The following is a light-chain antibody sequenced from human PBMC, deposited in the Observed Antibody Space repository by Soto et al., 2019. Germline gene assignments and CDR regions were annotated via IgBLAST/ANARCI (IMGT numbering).Light chain of an antibody. CDR1: SSDVGGYSY. J-gene: IGLJ1*01. V-gene: IGLV2-14*01. CDR2: DVS. CDR3: ASYTNSCTYV. Sequence: QSVLTQPASVSGSPGQSIAISCTGTSSDVGGYSYVSWYQQQPGKAPKLVISDVSNRPSGVSDRFSGSKSGNTASLTISGLQTEDEADFYCASYTNSCTYVFGTGTKVTVL.